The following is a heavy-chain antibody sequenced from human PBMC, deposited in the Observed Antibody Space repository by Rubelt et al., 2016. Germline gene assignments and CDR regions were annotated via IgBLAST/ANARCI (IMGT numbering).Heavy chain of an antibody. V-gene: IGHV3-23*01. D-gene: IGHD1-1*01. CDR3: ARDRGYGDYVDH. J-gene: IGHJ4*02. Sequence: VRQAPGKGLEWVSSIRASGGSTYYAEYVEGRFTISRDNSKNTLYLRMNSLRAEDTAVYYCARDRGYGDYVDHWGQGTLVTVSS. CDR2: IRASGGST.